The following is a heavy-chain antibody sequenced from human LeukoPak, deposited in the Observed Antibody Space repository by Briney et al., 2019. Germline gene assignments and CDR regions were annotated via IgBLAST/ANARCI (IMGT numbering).Heavy chain of an antibody. CDR2: IWYDGSNK. V-gene: IGHV3-33*06. J-gene: IGHJ4*02. CDR1: GFTFSSYG. Sequence: GGSLRLSCAASGFTFSSYGMHWVSQAPGKGLEWVVGIWYDGSNKYEADSVKGRFTISRDNSENTLYLQMNSLRAEDTAVYYCAKAVLWFGELSPLDYWGQGTLVTVSS. D-gene: IGHD3-10*01. CDR3: AKAVLWFGELSPLDY.